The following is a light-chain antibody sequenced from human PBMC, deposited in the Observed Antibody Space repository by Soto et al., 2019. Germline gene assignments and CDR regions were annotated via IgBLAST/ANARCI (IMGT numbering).Light chain of an antibody. J-gene: IGKJ4*01. CDR3: LQKSNSPLP. Sequence: AIQVTQSPSSLSASVGDRVTITCRASQAIRNDLDWYQQKPGKAPILLIYAATHLQTGVPSRFSGSGSGTDSPLPTSTLQPEDFEIFYCLQKSNSPLPFGGGTRVDIK. CDR2: AAT. V-gene: IGKV1-6*01. CDR1: QAIRND.